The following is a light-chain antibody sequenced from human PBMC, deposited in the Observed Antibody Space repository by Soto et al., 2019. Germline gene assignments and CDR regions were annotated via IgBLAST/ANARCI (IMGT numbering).Light chain of an antibody. CDR3: QQYGSSPFT. V-gene: IGKV3-20*01. CDR2: DAS. CDR1: QSVSSSY. J-gene: IGKJ3*01. Sequence: ESVLTQSPGTLSLSPGERATLSCRASQSVSSSYLAWYQQKPGQALRLLIYDASSRATGIPDRFSGSGSGTDFTLTISRLKPEDFAVYYCQQYGSSPFTFGPGTKVDIK.